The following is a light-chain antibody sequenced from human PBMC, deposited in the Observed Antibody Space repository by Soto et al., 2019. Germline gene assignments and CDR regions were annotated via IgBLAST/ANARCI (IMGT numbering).Light chain of an antibody. V-gene: IGKV3-20*01. Sequence: ENVLTQSPGTLSLSPGERATLSCRASQSVSSSYLAWYQQKPGQAPRLLIYGASSRAAGIPDRFSGSGSGTDFTLTISSLQSEDFAVYYCQQYNNWPPWTFGQGTKVDIK. CDR1: QSVSSSY. CDR2: GAS. J-gene: IGKJ1*01. CDR3: QQYNNWPPWT.